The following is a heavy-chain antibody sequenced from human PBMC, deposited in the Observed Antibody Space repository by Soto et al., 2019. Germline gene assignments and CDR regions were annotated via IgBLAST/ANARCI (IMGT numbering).Heavy chain of an antibody. CDR1: GFTFSGSA. V-gene: IGHV3-73*01. J-gene: IGHJ4*02. CDR2: IRSKALDYAT. Sequence: EVQLVESGGGLVQPGGSLKLSCAASGFTFSGSAMHWVRQASGKGLEWVGRIRSKALDYATEYAASVKGRFTISRDDSKNTAYLQMNSLKTEDTAVYYCTRHSPSGSPGWGQGTLVTVSS. CDR3: TRHSPSGSPG. D-gene: IGHD1-26*01.